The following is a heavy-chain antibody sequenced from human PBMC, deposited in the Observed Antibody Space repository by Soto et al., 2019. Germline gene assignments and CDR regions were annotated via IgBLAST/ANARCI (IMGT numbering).Heavy chain of an antibody. V-gene: IGHV3-23*01. J-gene: IGHJ2*01. D-gene: IGHD2-21*02. Sequence: PGKGLEWVSAISGSGGSTYYADSVKDRFTISRDNSKNTLYLQMNSLRAEDTAVYYCALFFQAEDCIRDAVPVSAFLLNRSSDL. CDR3: ALFFQAEDCIRDAVPVSAFLLNRSSDL. CDR2: ISGSGGST.